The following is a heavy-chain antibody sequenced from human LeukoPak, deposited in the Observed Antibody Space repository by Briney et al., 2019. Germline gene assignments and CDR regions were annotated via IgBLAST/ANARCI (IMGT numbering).Heavy chain of an antibody. J-gene: IGHJ4*02. V-gene: IGHV3-23*01. CDR3: AKDPMVRGSTYDY. CDR1: GFTFSKYA. CDR2: ISGSGTT. Sequence: GGSLRLSCVASGFTFSKYAMTWVRQAPGKGLEWVSSISGSGTTYYAESVKGRFTVSRDNSKHTLYLQVNSLRAEDTAVYYCAKDPMVRGSTYDYWGQGTLVTVSS. D-gene: IGHD3-10*01.